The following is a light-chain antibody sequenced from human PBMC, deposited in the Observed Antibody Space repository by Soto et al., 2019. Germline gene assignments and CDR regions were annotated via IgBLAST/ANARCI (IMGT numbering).Light chain of an antibody. CDR2: GPS. J-gene: IGKJ1*01. CDR3: QLYGDAPET. Sequence: VVTQSPVILSLSPGERATLSCRASQSVTNDFLAWYQQKPGQAPRLLVYGPSKRAIGIPGRFSGSGSGTDFSLTISSLDLYYFALYSCQLYGDAPETFGQGTKV. CDR1: QSVTNDF. V-gene: IGKV3-20*01.